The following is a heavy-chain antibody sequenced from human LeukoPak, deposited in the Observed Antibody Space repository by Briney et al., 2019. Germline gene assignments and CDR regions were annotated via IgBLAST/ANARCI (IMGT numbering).Heavy chain of an antibody. V-gene: IGHV4-4*02. Sequence: SGTLSLTCGVSGGSISNNNWWSWVRQPPGKGLEWIGEIYHSGSTNYNPSLKSRVTISVDTSKNQFSLKLSSVTAADTAVYYCARTGGGGWFDPWGQGTLVTVSS. J-gene: IGHJ5*02. CDR2: IYHSGST. CDR3: ARTGGGGWFDP. CDR1: GGSISNNNW. D-gene: IGHD1-14*01.